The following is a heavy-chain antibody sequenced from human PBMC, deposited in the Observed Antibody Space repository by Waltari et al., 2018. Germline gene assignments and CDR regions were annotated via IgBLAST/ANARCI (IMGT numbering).Heavy chain of an antibody. CDR3: VTGLTTVTAKDYFDH. V-gene: IGHV3-7*01. CDR1: GMTFSNYW. CDR2: IKQDGSEK. D-gene: IGHD4-17*01. J-gene: IGHJ4*02. Sequence: EVQLVESGGGSVQPGGSLRLSCAASGMTFSNYWMNWVGQAPGKGLEWVANIKQDGSEKNYVDSVEGRFSISRDNAQNSLYLQMNSLRAEDTAIYYCVTGLTTVTAKDYFDHWGQGALVTVSS.